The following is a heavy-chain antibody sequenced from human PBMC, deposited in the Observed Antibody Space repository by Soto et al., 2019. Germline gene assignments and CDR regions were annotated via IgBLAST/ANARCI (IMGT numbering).Heavy chain of an antibody. Sequence: SETLSLTCTVSGGSISSGGYYWSWIRQHPGKGLEWIGYIYYSGSTYYNPSLKSRVTISVDTSKNQFSLKLSSVTAADTAVYYCARVKWTVTPTRYNWFDPWGQGTLVTVSS. V-gene: IGHV4-31*03. D-gene: IGHD4-17*01. CDR2: IYYSGST. CDR3: ARVKWTVTPTRYNWFDP. J-gene: IGHJ5*02. CDR1: GGSISSGGYY.